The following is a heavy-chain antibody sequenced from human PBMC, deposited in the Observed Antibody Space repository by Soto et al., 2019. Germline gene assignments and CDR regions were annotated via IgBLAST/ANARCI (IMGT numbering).Heavy chain of an antibody. CDR2: IYHSGST. V-gene: IGHV4-30-2*02. Sequence: PSETLSLTCAVSGGSISSGGYSWSWIRQPPGKGLEWIGYIYHSGSTNYNPSLKSRVTISVDTSKNQFSLKLSSVTAADTAVYYCARRARCGGDCYSYWFDPWGQGTLVTVSS. J-gene: IGHJ5*02. CDR1: GGSISSGGYS. D-gene: IGHD2-21*02. CDR3: ARRARCGGDCYSYWFDP.